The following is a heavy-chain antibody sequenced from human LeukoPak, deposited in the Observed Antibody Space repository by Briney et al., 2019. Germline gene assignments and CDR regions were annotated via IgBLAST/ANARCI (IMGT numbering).Heavy chain of an antibody. CDR1: GFSISSYW. V-gene: IGHV3-74*01. Sequence: GGSLRLSCAASGFSISSYWMHWVRQAPGKGLVWVSGINGDGSSTSYADSVKGRVTISRDNAKNTLYLQINSLRAEDTAVYYCARSGFFTYYYDISGYHWFDPWGQGTLVTVSS. J-gene: IGHJ5*02. CDR3: ARSGFFTYYYDISGYHWFDP. CDR2: INGDGSST. D-gene: IGHD3-22*01.